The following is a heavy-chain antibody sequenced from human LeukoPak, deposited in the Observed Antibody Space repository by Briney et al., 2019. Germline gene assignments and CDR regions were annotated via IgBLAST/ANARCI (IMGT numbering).Heavy chain of an antibody. CDR1: GGTFSSYA. J-gene: IGHJ4*02. CDR2: ISPIFGTA. CDR3: ASNVVDTAMVVFDY. V-gene: IGHV1-69*13. Sequence: SVKVSCKASGGTFSSYAISWVRQAPGQGLEWMGGISPIFGTANYAQKFQGRVTITADESTSTAYMELSSLRSEDTAVYYCASNVVDTAMVVFDYWGQGTLVTVSS. D-gene: IGHD5-18*01.